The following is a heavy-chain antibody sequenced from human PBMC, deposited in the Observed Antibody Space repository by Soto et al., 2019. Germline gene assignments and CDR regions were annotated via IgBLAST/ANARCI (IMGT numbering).Heavy chain of an antibody. D-gene: IGHD3-3*01. CDR2: ISGSDGKT. J-gene: IGHJ4*02. CDR3: ARWSYLDY. V-gene: IGHV3-23*01. CDR1: GFSFGSYA. Sequence: GGSLRLSCAASGFSFGSYALSWVRQAPGKGLEWVSTISGSDGKTFYADSVKGRFSISRDTSQSTLYLQMNSLRADDTAMYYCARWSYLDYWGQGTRVTVS.